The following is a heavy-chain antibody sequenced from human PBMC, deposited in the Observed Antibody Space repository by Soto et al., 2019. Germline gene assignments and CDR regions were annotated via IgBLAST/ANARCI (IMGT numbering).Heavy chain of an antibody. CDR3: AMTKTTLYDLFDP. V-gene: IGHV4-39*01. CDR1: GGSISSSSYY. D-gene: IGHD3-3*01. J-gene: IGHJ5*02. Sequence: SETLSLTCTVSGGSISSSSYYWGWIRQPPGKGLEWIGSIYYSGSTYYNPSLKSRLTISVDTSKNQFSLKLSSVTAADTAMYYWAMTKTTLYDLFDPWGQGTQVTVAS. CDR2: IYYSGST.